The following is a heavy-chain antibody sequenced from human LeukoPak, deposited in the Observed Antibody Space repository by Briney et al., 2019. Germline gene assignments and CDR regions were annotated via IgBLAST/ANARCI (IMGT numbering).Heavy chain of an antibody. V-gene: IGHV1-18*01. CDR2: ISAYNGNT. CDR1: GYTFTSYG. CDR3: ARYYCSSTSCYPRDAFDI. Sequence: GASVKVSCKASGYTFTSYGISWVRQAPGQGLEWMGWISAYNGNTNYAQKLQGRVTMTTDTSTSTAYMELRSLRADDTAVYYCARYYCSSTSCYPRDAFDIWGQGTMVTVSS. D-gene: IGHD2-2*01. J-gene: IGHJ3*02.